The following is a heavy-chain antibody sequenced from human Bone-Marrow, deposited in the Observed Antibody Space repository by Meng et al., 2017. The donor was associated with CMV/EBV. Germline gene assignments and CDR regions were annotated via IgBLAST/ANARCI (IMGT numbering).Heavy chain of an antibody. D-gene: IGHD2-2*01. V-gene: IGHV1-2*02. CDR3: AKDSPQYCSSASCYPNWFDP. CDR1: TGYY. Sequence: TGYYMHWVRQAHGQGLGWMGWINPNSGGTNYAQKFQGKVTITADRSTSTAYMELNSLRSEDTAVYYCAKDSPQYCSSASCYPNWFDPWGQGTLVTVSS. CDR2: INPNSGGT. J-gene: IGHJ5*02.